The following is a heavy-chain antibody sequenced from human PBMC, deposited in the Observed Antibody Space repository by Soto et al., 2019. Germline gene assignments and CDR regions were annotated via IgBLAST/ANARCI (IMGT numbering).Heavy chain of an antibody. V-gene: IGHV3-49*03. CDR1: GFTFGDNA. CDR3: TRGWIFGPLINWFDP. Sequence: EVQLVESGGHMVQPGRSLRLSCTASGFTFGDNAMSWFRQAPGEGLEWVGFIRSRAYGGTTEYAASVKGRFTISRDDSKSIAYLQMNSLKTGDTALYYCTRGWIFGPLINWFDPWGQGTLVTVSS. CDR2: IRSRAYGGTT. D-gene: IGHD3-3*01. J-gene: IGHJ5*02.